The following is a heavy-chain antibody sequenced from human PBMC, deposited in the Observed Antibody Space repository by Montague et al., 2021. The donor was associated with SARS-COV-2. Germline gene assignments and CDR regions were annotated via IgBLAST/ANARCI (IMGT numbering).Heavy chain of an antibody. Sequence: SLRLSCAASGFPFSSYAMILFRQAPGKGLEWVSTISSTGGSTYYSDSVKGRFIISRDNSRNTVYMQMNNLRAEDTAVYYCAKGFTYYFASGGYPNYFDPWGQGTLVSVSS. CDR2: ISSTGGST. D-gene: IGHD3-10*01. V-gene: IGHV3-23*01. CDR1: GFPFSSYA. J-gene: IGHJ5*02. CDR3: AKGFTYYFASGGYPNYFDP.